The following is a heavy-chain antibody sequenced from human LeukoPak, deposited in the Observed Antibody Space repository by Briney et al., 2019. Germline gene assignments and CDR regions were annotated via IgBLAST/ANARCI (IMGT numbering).Heavy chain of an antibody. CDR3: AREVSGYFGWFDY. D-gene: IGHD2-15*01. CDR1: GFTFSSYG. J-gene: IGHJ4*02. Sequence: GGSLRLSCAASGFTFSSYGMHWVRQAPGKGLEWVAIISYDGSNKYYADSVKGRFTISRDNSKNTLYLQMNSLRAEDTAVYYCAREVSGYFGWFDYWGQGTLVTVSS. CDR2: ISYDGSNK. V-gene: IGHV3-30*03.